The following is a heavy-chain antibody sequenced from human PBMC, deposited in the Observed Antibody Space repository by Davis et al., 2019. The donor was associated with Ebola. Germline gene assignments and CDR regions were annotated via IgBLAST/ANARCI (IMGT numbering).Heavy chain of an antibody. CDR1: GLTFSDYA. Sequence: PGGSLRLSCAASGLTFSDYAMSWVRQAPGKGLEWVSTIRGSGGNTYYADPVKGRFTVSRDNSKNTVFLQMNSLRAEDTAIYYWARDHGQGIRLLYYLDYWGQGSLVTVSS. D-gene: IGHD5-18*01. CDR2: IRGSGGNT. CDR3: ARDHGQGIRLLYYLDY. V-gene: IGHV3-23*01. J-gene: IGHJ4*02.